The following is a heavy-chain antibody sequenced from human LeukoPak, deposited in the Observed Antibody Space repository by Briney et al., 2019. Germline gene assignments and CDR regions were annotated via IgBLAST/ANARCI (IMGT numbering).Heavy chain of an antibody. Sequence: PGGSLRLSCAASGFTFTNYWMHWVRQAPGKGLKWVANIKQDGSEKYYVDSVKGRFTISRDNAKNSLYLQMNSLRAEDTAVYYCARDRAKLRYFDWLLFDYWGQGTLVTVSS. D-gene: IGHD3-9*01. J-gene: IGHJ4*02. CDR1: GFTFTNYW. V-gene: IGHV3-7*03. CDR3: ARDRAKLRYFDWLLFDY. CDR2: IKQDGSEK.